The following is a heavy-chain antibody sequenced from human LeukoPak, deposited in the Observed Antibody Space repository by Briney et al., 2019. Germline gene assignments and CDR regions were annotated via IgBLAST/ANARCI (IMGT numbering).Heavy chain of an antibody. J-gene: IGHJ4*02. CDR3: AREREDCSSSSCYEEFDC. CDR2: ISGSGSTT. CDR1: GFTFSSYE. V-gene: IGHV3-48*03. D-gene: IGHD2-2*01. Sequence: GGSLRLSCVASGFTFSSYEMIWIRQAPGKGLEWVSYISGSGSTTYYADSVRGRFTTSRDNAENSLYLQVNNLRAEDTAIYYCAREREDCSSSSCYEEFDCWGQGTLVTVSS.